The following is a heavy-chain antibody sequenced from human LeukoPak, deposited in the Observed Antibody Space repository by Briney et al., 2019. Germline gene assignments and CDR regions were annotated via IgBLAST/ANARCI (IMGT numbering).Heavy chain of an antibody. J-gene: IGHJ4*02. D-gene: IGHD3-22*01. CDR3: ARMGDDISGYEGLFDY. CDR2: IYYSGST. CDR1: GGSISSYY. Sequence: PSETLSLTCTVSGGSISSYYWSWIRQPPGKGLEWIGYIYYSGSTNYNPSLKSRVTISVDTSKNQFSLKLSSVTAAGTAVYYCARMGDDISGYEGLFDYWGQGTLVTVSS. V-gene: IGHV4-59*01.